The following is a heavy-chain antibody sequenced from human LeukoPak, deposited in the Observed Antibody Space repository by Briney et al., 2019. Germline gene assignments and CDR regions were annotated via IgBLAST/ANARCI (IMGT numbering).Heavy chain of an antibody. Sequence: SQTLSLTCAISGDSVSSNSAAWNWIRQSPSRGLEWLGRTYHRSKWYNDYAVSVKSRITINPDTSKNQFSLQLNSVTPEDTAVYYCARESSSSWYFNDAFDIWGQGTMVTVSS. J-gene: IGHJ3*02. V-gene: IGHV6-1*01. D-gene: IGHD6-13*01. CDR2: TYHRSKWYN. CDR1: GDSVSSNSAA. CDR3: ARESSSSWYFNDAFDI.